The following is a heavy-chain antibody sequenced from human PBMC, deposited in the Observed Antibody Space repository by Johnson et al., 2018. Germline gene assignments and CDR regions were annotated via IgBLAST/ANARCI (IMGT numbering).Heavy chain of an antibody. Sequence: QVQLVQSGGGLVQPGRSLRLSCTASGFTFGDYAMHWVRQAPGKGLEWVAVISYDGSNKYYADSVKGRFTISRDNSKNTLYLQMNSLRAEDSALYYCARANWNDGTNYYYYRDVWGKGTTVTVSS. D-gene: IGHD1-20*01. J-gene: IGHJ6*03. CDR1: GFTFGDYA. CDR2: ISYDGSNK. V-gene: IGHV3-30-3*01. CDR3: ARANWNDGTNYYYYRDV.